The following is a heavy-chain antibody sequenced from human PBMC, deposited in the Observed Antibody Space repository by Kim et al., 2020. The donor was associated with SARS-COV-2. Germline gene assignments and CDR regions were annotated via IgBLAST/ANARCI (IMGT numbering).Heavy chain of an antibody. V-gene: IGHV4-4*02. CDR2: IYHSGST. J-gene: IGHJ5*02. CDR3: ARELWFGELARFDP. D-gene: IGHD3-10*01. CDR1: GGSISSSNW. Sequence: SETLSLTCAVSGGSISSSNWWSWVRQPPGKGLEWIGEIYHSGSTNYNPSLKSRVTISVDKSKNQFSLKLSSVTAADTAVHYCARELWFGELARFDPWGQGTLVTVSS.